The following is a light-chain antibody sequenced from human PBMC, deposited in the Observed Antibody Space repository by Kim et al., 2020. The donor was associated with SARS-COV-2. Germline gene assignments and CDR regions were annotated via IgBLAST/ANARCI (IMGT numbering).Light chain of an antibody. CDR3: QAWDSSTVV. CDR2: QDS. Sequence: VSPMQTPSLPCPGNKLGDKYACWYQQKPGQSPVLVIYQDSKRPSGIPERFSGSNSGNTATLTISGTQAMDEADYYCQAWDSSTVVFGGGTQLTVL. CDR1: KLGDKY. V-gene: IGLV3-1*01. J-gene: IGLJ2*01.